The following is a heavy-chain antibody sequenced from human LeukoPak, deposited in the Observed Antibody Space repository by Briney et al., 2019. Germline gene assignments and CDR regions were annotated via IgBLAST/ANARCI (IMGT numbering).Heavy chain of an antibody. CDR2: IWHDGSNK. CDR3: ANNFDY. V-gene: IGHV3-33*06. Sequence: GGSLRLSCAASGFTFSNYGMHWVRQAPGKGLEWVAVIWHDGSNKYYADSVKGRFTISRDNSKNTLYLQMNSLRAEDTTVYYCANNFDYWGQGTLVTVSS. CDR1: GFTFSNYG. J-gene: IGHJ4*02.